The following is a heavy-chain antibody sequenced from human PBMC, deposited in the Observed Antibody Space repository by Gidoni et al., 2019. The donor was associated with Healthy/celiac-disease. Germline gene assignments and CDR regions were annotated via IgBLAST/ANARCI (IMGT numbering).Heavy chain of an antibody. Sequence: EVQLVESGGGLVQPGGSLRLSCAASGFTFSSYWMSWVRQAPGKGLEWVANIKQDGSEKYYVDSVKGRFTISRDNAKNSLYLQMNSLRAEDTAVYYCARDLRFLEWLPRRGMDVWGQGTTVTVSS. CDR3: ARDLRFLEWLPRRGMDV. V-gene: IGHV3-7*01. CDR2: IKQDGSEK. CDR1: GFTFSSYW. D-gene: IGHD3-3*01. J-gene: IGHJ6*02.